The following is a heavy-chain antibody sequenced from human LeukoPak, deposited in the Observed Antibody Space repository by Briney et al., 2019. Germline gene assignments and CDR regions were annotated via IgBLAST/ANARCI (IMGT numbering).Heavy chain of an antibody. CDR2: ISSSSSYI. J-gene: IGHJ4*02. Sequence: GGSLRLSCAASGFTFSSYSMNWVRQAPGKGLEWVSSISSSSSYIYYADSVKGRFTISRDNAKNSLYLQMNSLRAEDTAVYYCARDKVVPAALYYFDYWGQGTLVTVSS. CDR1: GFTFSSYS. CDR3: ARDKVVPAALYYFDY. V-gene: IGHV3-21*01. D-gene: IGHD2-2*01.